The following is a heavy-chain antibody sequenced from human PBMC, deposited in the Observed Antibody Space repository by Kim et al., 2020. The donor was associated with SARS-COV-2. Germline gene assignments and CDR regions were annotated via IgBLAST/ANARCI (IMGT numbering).Heavy chain of an antibody. CDR1: GGSFSGYY. CDR3: ARGRGGGYSSSWYLYGWFDP. V-gene: IGHV4-34*01. CDR2: INHSGST. J-gene: IGHJ5*02. D-gene: IGHD6-13*01. Sequence: SETLSLTCAVYGGSFSGYYWSWIRQPPGKGLEWIGEINHSGSTNYNPSLKSRVTISVDTSKNQFSLKLSSVTAADTAVYYCARGRGGGYSSSWYLYGWFDPWGQGTLVTVSS.